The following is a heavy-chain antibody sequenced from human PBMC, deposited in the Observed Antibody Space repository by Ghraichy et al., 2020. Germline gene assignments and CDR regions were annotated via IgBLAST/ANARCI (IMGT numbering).Heavy chain of an antibody. CDR2: LYRDGSA. Sequence: GGSLRLSCAGSGLTVSISNINWVRQAPGRGLEWVSILYRDGSAFYADSVKGRFTDSRDNSEDTFVLQKDSLRAEDLAVYYCARELPKYYGDFPYYAMHVWGRGTEGTVSS. D-gene: IGHD4-17*01. CDR3: ARELPKYYGDFPYYAMHV. J-gene: IGHJ6*04. CDR1: GLTVSISN. V-gene: IGHV3-66*01.